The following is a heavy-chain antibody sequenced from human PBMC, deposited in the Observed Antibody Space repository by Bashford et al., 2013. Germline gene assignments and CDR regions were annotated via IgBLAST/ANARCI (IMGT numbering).Heavy chain of an antibody. CDR1: GYTFTSYG. CDR2: ISAYNGNT. V-gene: IGHV1-18*01. J-gene: IGHJ4*02. D-gene: IGHD3-10*01. Sequence: ASVKVSCKASGYTFTSYGISWVRQAPGQGLEWMGWISAYNGNTNYAQKLQGRVTMTTDTSTSTAYMELRSLRSDDTAVYYCARVRITMVRGVSPVTDYWGQGTLVTVSS. CDR3: ARVRITMVRGVSPVTDY.